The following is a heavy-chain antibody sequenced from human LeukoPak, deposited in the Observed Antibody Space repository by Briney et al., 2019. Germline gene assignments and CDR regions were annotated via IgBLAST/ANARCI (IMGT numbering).Heavy chain of an antibody. D-gene: IGHD5-24*01. CDR1: GGSISSDFYY. CDR3: ARQGRWLRKNWFDP. J-gene: IGHJ5*02. V-gene: IGHV4-61*02. Sequence: SETLSLTCTVSGGSISSDFYYWSWIRQPAGKGLEWIGRIYTSGSTKYNPSLQSRVTISVDTSKTQFSLELSSVTAADTAVYYCARQGRWLRKNWFDPWGQGTLVTVSS. CDR2: IYTSGST.